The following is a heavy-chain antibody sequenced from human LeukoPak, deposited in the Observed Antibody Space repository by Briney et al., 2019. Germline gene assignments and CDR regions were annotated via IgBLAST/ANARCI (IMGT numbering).Heavy chain of an antibody. D-gene: IGHD5-24*01. Sequence: GGSLRLSCAASGFTLSSNYMSWVRQAPGKGLEWVSVIYSGGGTRYADSVKGRFTISRDNSNNTLYLQMNSLRAEDTAVYYCARDLGGYNPFDYWGQGTLVTVSS. CDR3: ARDLGGYNPFDY. V-gene: IGHV3-53*01. CDR2: IYSGGGT. CDR1: GFTLSSNY. J-gene: IGHJ4*02.